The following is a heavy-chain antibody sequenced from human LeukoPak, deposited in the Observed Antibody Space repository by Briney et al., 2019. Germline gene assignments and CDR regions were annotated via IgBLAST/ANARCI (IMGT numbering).Heavy chain of an antibody. J-gene: IGHJ6*02. V-gene: IGHV3-33*03. CDR2: IWYDGSNK. Sequence: PGKSLKLSCAASGFTFSTSGMHWVRQAPGKGLGWVAVIWYDGSNKHYADSVKGRFTISRDNAKNSLYLQMSNLRAEDTAVYFCARGGGLDVWGQGATVTVSS. D-gene: IGHD3-16*01. CDR3: ARGGGLDV. CDR1: GFTFSTSG.